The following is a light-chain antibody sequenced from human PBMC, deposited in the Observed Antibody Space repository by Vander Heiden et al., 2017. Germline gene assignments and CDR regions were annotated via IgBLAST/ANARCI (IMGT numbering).Light chain of an antibody. V-gene: IGLV3-1*01. Sequence: SYELTQPPSVSVFPGQTASITCSGDKLGDKYACWYQQKPGQSPVVVIYQDTKRPSGIPERFSGSNSGNTATLTISGTQAMDEADYYCQAWDSSTVVFGGGTKLTVL. CDR1: KLGDKY. CDR3: QAWDSSTVV. CDR2: QDT. J-gene: IGLJ2*01.